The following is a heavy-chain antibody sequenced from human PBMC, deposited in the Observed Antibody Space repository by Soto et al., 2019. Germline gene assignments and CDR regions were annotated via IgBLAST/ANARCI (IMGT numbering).Heavy chain of an antibody. CDR3: AKDNGY. V-gene: IGHV3-30*18. J-gene: IGHJ4*02. Sequence: QVQLVESGGGVVQPGRSLRLSCAASGFTFSSYGMHWVRQAPGKGLEWVAVISYDGSNKYYADSVKGRFTISRDNSKNTLYLQMKSLRAEATAVYYCAKDNGYWGQGTLVTVSS. CDR2: ISYDGSNK. CDR1: GFTFSSYG.